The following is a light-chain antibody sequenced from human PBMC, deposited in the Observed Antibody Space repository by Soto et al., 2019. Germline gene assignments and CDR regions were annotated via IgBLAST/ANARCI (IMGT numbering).Light chain of an antibody. Sequence: DIVMTQSPDSLSVSLGERATINCKSSQSILNSSKNRNYLAWYQQKPGQPPKLLIYWASTRESGVPDRFSGSGSGTDFTLTISSLQAEDVAVYYCQHYYSSPFAFGQGTKLEIK. CDR1: QSILNSSKNRNY. CDR2: WAS. V-gene: IGKV4-1*01. J-gene: IGKJ2*01. CDR3: QHYYSSPFA.